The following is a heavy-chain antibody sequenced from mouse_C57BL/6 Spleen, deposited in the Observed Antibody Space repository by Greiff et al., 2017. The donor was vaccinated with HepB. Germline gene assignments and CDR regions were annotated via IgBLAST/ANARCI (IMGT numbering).Heavy chain of an antibody. CDR3: AREGTTAVYAMDY. D-gene: IGHD1-2*01. J-gene: IGHJ4*01. V-gene: IGHV1-82*01. CDR1: GYAFSSSW. Sequence: VQLQQSGPELVKPGASVKISCKASGYAFSSSWMNWVKQRPGKGLEWIGRIYPGDGDTNYNGKFKGKATLTADKSSSTAYMQLSSLTSEDSAVYFGAREGTTAVYAMDYWGQGTSVTVSS. CDR2: IYPGDGDT.